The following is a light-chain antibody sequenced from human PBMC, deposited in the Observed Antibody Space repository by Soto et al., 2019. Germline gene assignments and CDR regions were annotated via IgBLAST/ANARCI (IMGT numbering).Light chain of an antibody. Sequence: EIVMTQSPATLSVSPGETATLSCRASQSVTTQLAWYQQKRGRAPRLIIHGASRRATGTPDRISGSGSGTEFALTISSLQPADFATYYCQQYNTYSWTFGQGTKVDIK. V-gene: IGKV3D-15*01. J-gene: IGKJ1*01. CDR3: QQYNTYSWT. CDR2: GAS. CDR1: QSVTTQ.